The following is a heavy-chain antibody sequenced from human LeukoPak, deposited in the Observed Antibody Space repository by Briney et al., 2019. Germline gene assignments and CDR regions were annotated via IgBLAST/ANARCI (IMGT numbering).Heavy chain of an antibody. D-gene: IGHD1-26*01. CDR3: ARDRSSGSYFQGDYFDY. CDR1: GGSISSYY. V-gene: IGHV4-59*12. Sequence: SETLSLTCTVSGGSISSYYWSWIRQPPGKGLEWIGYIYYSGSTNYNPSLKSRVTMSVDTSKNQFSLKLSSVTAADTAVYYCARDRSSGSYFQGDYFDYWGQGTLVTVSS. CDR2: IYYSGST. J-gene: IGHJ4*02.